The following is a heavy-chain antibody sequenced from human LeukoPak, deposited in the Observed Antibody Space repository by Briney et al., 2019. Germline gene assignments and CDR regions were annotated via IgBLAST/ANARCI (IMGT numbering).Heavy chain of an antibody. D-gene: IGHD6-19*01. J-gene: IGHJ4*02. CDR1: GGSFSGYY. V-gene: IGHV4-34*01. CDR2: INHSGST. CDR3: ARGYGIAVAGTHHFDY. Sequence: PSETLSLTCAVYGGSFSGYYWSWIRQPPGKGLEWIGEINHSGSTNYNPSLKSRVTISVDTSKNQFSLKLSSVTAADTAVYYCARGYGIAVAGTHHFDYWGQGTLVTVSS.